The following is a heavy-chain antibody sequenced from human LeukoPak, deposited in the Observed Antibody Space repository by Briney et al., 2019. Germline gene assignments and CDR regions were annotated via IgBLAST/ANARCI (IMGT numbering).Heavy chain of an antibody. CDR2: VDPEDGET. V-gene: IGHV1-69-2*01. CDR3: ATGGRREATPWGY. CDR1: GYTFTDYY. D-gene: IGHD5-12*01. Sequence: ASVKISCKVSGYTFTDYYMLWVQQAPGKGLEWMGLVDPEDGETIYAEKFQGRVTITADTSTDTAYVELSSLRSEDTAVYYCATGGRREATPWGYWGQGTLVTVSS. J-gene: IGHJ4*02.